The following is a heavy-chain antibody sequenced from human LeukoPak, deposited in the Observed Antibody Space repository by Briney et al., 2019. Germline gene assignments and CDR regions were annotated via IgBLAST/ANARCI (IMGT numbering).Heavy chain of an antibody. D-gene: IGHD1-20*01. CDR2: INHSGST. V-gene: IGHV4-34*01. CDR3: ARGRYNWNDGAYYWFDP. J-gene: IGHJ5*02. CDR1: GGSFSGYY. Sequence: LETLSLTCAVYGGSFSGYYWSWIRQPPGKGLEWIGEINHSGSTNYNPSLKSRVTISVDTSKNQFSLKLSSVTAADTAAYYCARGRYNWNDGAYYWFDPWGQGTLVTVSS.